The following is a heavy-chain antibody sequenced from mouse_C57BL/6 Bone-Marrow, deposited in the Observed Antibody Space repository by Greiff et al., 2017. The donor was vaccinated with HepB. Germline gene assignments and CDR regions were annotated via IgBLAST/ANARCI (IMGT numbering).Heavy chain of an antibody. V-gene: IGHV1-81*01. CDR2: IYPRSGNT. CDR3: ARENSPYYYGSSAY. CDR1: GYTFTSYG. D-gene: IGHD1-1*01. J-gene: IGHJ3*01. Sequence: QVQLQQSGAELARPGASVKLSCKASGYTFTSYGISWVKQSTGQGLEWIGEIYPRSGNTYYNEKFKGKATLTADKSSSTAYMELRSLTSEDSAVYFSARENSPYYYGSSAYWGQGTLVTVSA.